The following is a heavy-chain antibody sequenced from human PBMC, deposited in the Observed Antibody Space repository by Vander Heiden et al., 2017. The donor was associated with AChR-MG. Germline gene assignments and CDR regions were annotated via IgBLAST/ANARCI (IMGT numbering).Heavy chain of an antibody. CDR3: ARGGRITIFGVVITNWFDP. V-gene: IGHV4-34*01. CDR1: GGSFSGYY. J-gene: IGHJ5*02. Sequence: QVQLQQWGAGLLKPSETLSLTCAVYGGSFSGYYWSWIRQPPGKGLEWIGEINHSGSTNYNPSLKSRVTISVDTSKNQFSLKLSSVTAADTAVYYCARGGRITIFGVVITNWFDPWGQGTLVTVSS. CDR2: INHSGST. D-gene: IGHD3-3*01.